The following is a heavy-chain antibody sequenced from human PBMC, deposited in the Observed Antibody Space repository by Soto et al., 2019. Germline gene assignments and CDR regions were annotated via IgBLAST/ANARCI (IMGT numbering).Heavy chain of an antibody. CDR3: GGLIYDASDVYRAGPYFFDY. V-gene: IGHV4-31*03. Sequence: PSETLSLTCTVSGASISNGGYYWSWIRRHPGKGLEFIGYIYNTGGTTYNPSLRSRITISLDTSENLFSLRLRSVTAADTAMYYCGGLIYDASDVYRAGPYFFDYWGKG. CDR2: IYNTGGT. D-gene: IGHD3-16*01. CDR1: GASISNGGYY. J-gene: IGHJ4*02.